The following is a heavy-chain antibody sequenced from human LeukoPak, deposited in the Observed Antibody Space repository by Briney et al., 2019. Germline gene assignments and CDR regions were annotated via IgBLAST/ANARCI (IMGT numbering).Heavy chain of an antibody. Sequence: PSETLSLTCAVSGGSISSGGYSWSWIRQPPGRGLEWIGYIYHSGSTYYNPSLKSRVTISVDTSKNQFSLKLSSVTAADTAVYYCARDTIRGYSGYDLSYFDYWGQGTLVTVSS. CDR1: GGSISSGGYS. CDR3: ARDTIRGYSGYDLSYFDY. J-gene: IGHJ4*02. D-gene: IGHD5-12*01. V-gene: IGHV4-30-2*01. CDR2: IYHSGST.